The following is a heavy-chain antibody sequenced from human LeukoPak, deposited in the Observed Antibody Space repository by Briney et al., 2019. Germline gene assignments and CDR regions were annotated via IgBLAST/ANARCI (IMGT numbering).Heavy chain of an antibody. J-gene: IGHJ4*02. CDR3: ARGVPTDY. Sequence: GESLKTSCKGSGYSFTTYWIGWVPQIPGKGLEGMGIIFPADSDTRYSPSFQDQVTISADKSISTAYLQWSSLKASDTAMYYCARGVPTDYWGQGTLVTVSS. D-gene: IGHD3-10*01. CDR2: IFPADSDT. V-gene: IGHV5-51*01. CDR1: GYSFTTYW.